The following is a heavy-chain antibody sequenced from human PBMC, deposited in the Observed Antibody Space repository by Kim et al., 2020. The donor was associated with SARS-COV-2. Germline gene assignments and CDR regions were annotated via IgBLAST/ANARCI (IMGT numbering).Heavy chain of an antibody. CDR1: GGTFSSYA. CDR2: IIPILGIA. J-gene: IGHJ6*02. Sequence: SVKVSCKASGGTFSSYAISWVRQAPGQGLEWMGRIIPILGIANYAQKFQGRVTITADKSTSTAYMELSSLRSEDTAVYYCARVPDYGGFYYYGMDVWGQGTTVTVSS. CDR3: ARVPDYGGFYYYGMDV. D-gene: IGHD4-17*01. V-gene: IGHV1-69*04.